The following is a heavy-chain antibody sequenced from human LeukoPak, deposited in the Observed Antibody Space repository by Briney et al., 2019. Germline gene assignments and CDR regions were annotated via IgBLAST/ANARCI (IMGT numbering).Heavy chain of an antibody. CDR3: ARDLRIAVAGAENDY. V-gene: IGHV3-53*01. CDR2: IYSGGST. CDR1: GFTVSSNY. D-gene: IGHD6-19*01. J-gene: IGHJ4*02. Sequence: GGSLRLSCAASGFTVSSNYMSWVRQAPGKGLEWVSVIYSGGSTYYADPVKGRFTISRDNSKNTLYLQMNSLRAEDTAVYYCARDLRIAVAGAENDYWGQGTLVTVSS.